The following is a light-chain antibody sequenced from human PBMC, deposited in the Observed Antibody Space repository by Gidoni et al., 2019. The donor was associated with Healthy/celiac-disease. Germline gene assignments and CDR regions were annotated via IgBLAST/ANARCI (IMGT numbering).Light chain of an antibody. CDR3: QVWDSSSDHVV. CDR2: YDS. V-gene: IGLV3-21*02. Sequence: SYVLTQPPSVSVAPGQTARITCGGNNIGSKSVHWYQQKPGQAPVLVVYYDSDRPSGIPERFSGSNSGNTATLTISRVEAGDEADYYCQVWDSSSDHVVFGGGTKLTV. J-gene: IGLJ2*01. CDR1: NIGSKS.